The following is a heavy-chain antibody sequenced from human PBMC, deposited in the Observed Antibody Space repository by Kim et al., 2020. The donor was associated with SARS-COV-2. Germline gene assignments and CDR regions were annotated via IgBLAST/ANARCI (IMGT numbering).Heavy chain of an antibody. CDR2: ISWNSGSI. CDR1: GFTFDDYD. Sequence: GGSLRLSCAASGFTFDDYDMHWVRQAPGKGLEWVSGISWNSGSIGYADSVKGRFTISRDNAKNSLYLQMNSLRAEDTALYYCAKDGNYYGSGSMDYWGQG. J-gene: IGHJ4*02. V-gene: IGHV3-9*01. D-gene: IGHD3-10*01. CDR3: AKDGNYYGSGSMDY.